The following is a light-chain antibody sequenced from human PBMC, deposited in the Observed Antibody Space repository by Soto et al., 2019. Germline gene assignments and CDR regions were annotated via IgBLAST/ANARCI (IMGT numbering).Light chain of an antibody. CDR2: AAS. Sequence: INKSTSSLSASVGDRVTITCRASQTIISYLNWYQQKPGKAPNHLIYAASSLQSGVPSSFRGSGSGTNYTLVISCLQPNEFRNTCFSHGFG. CDR3: SHG. V-gene: IGKV1-39*01. CDR1: QTIISY. J-gene: IGKJ3*01.